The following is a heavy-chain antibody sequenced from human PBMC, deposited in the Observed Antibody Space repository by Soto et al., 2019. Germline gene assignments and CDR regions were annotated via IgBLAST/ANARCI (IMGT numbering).Heavy chain of an antibody. CDR2: ISGSGGST. D-gene: IGHD3-22*01. V-gene: IGHV3-23*01. CDR3: AKDLYYYDSSGYYYDY. CDR1: GFTFSSYA. Sequence: GGSLRLSCAASGFTFSSYAMSWVRQAPGKGLEWVSAISGSGGSTYYADSVKGRFTISRDNSKNTLYLQMNSLRAEDTAVYYCAKDLYYYDSSGYYYDYWGQGTLVSVSS. J-gene: IGHJ4*02.